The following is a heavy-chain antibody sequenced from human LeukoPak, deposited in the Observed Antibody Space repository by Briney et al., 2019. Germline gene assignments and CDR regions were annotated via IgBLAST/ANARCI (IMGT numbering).Heavy chain of an antibody. CDR2: IYTSGST. Sequence: SETLSLTCTVSGGSISSYYWSWIRQPAGKGLEWIGRIYTSGSTNYNPSLKSRVTMSVDTSKNQFSLKLSSVTAADTAVYYCARAHYGGNPGPAYYYYGMDVWGQGTTVTVSS. CDR3: ARAHYGGNPGPAYYYYGMDV. D-gene: IGHD4-23*01. CDR1: GGSISSYY. V-gene: IGHV4-4*07. J-gene: IGHJ6*02.